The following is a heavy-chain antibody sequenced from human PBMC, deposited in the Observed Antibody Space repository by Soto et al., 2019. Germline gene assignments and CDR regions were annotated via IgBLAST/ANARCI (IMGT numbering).Heavy chain of an antibody. J-gene: IGHJ4*02. CDR3: ARGRSNCSGGSCYSPYFDY. Sequence: SETLSLTCAVYGGSFSGYYWSWIRQPPGKGLEWIGEINHSGSTNYNPSLKSRVTISVDTSKNQFSLKLSSVTAADTAVYYCARGRSNCSGGSCYSPYFDYWGQGTLVTVSS. CDR2: INHSGST. CDR1: GGSFSGYY. V-gene: IGHV4-34*01. D-gene: IGHD2-15*01.